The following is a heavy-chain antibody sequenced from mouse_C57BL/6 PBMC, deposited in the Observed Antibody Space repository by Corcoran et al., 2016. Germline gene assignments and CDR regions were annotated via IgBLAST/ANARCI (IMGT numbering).Heavy chain of an antibody. CDR3: ARGTYYGSGFAY. D-gene: IGHD1-1*01. J-gene: IGHJ3*01. Sequence: DVQLQESGPGLVKPSQSLSLTCSVTGYSITSGYYWNWIRQFPGNKLEWMGYISYDGSNNYNPSLKNRISITRDTSKNQFFLKLNSVTTEDTATYYCARGTYYGSGFAYWGQGTLVTVSA. V-gene: IGHV3-6*01. CDR2: ISYDGSN. CDR1: GYSITSGYY.